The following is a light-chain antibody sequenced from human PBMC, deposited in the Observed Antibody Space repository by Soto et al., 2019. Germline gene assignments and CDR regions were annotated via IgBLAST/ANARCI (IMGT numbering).Light chain of an antibody. CDR1: QDITNY. CDR3: QQYDTLPPT. Sequence: DIQMTQSPSSLSASVGDRVTITCQASQDITNYLNWYQQKPGKAPKLLIYDESNLETGVPSRFSGSGSGTDFTFTISSLQPEDIATYYCQQYDTLPPTFGGGTKVEIK. J-gene: IGKJ4*01. CDR2: DES. V-gene: IGKV1-33*01.